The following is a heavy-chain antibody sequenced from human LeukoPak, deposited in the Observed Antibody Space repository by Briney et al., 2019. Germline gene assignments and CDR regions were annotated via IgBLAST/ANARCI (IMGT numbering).Heavy chain of an antibody. D-gene: IGHD5-12*01. CDR1: GGSFSGYY. CDR2: INHSGST. J-gene: IGHJ5*02. V-gene: IGHV4-34*01. CDR3: AIGKRWLQLRWFDP. Sequence: SETLSLTCAVYGGSFSGYYWSWIRQPPGKGLEWIGEINHSGSTNYNPSLKSRVTISVDTSKSQFSLKLSSVTAADTAVYYCAIGKRWLQLRWFDPWGQGTLVTVSS.